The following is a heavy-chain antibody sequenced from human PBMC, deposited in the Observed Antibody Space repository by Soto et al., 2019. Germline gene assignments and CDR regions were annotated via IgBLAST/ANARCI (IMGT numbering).Heavy chain of an antibody. D-gene: IGHD3-22*01. V-gene: IGHV2-5*02. CDR2: IYWDYDK. CDR1: GFSLSNNGMG. Sequence: QITLKESGPTLVKPTQPLTLTCAFSGFSLSNNGMGVGWIRQPPGQALQCLALIYWDYDKRYSPSLQNRLTITKATSKNQVVLTMTNMDPVDTATYYCALRGEGYYEGDFLSWGQGSMVTVPS. J-gene: IGHJ5*02. CDR3: ALRGEGYYEGDFLS.